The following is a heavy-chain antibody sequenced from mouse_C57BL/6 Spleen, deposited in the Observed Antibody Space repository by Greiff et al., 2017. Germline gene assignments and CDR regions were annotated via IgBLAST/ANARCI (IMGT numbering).Heavy chain of an antibody. D-gene: IGHD1-1*01. V-gene: IGHV3-6*01. Sequence: VQLQQSGPGLVKPSQSLSLTCSVTGYSITSGYYWNWIRQFPGNKLEWMGYISYDGSNNYNPSLKNRILITRDTSKNQFFLKLNSVTTEDTATYYCARDYYGSSPPWFAYWGQGTLVTVSA. CDR1: GYSITSGYY. CDR2: ISYDGSN. CDR3: ARDYYGSSPPWFAY. J-gene: IGHJ3*01.